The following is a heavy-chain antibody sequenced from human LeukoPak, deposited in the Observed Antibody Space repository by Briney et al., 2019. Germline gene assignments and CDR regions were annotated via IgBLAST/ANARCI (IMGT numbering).Heavy chain of an antibody. Sequence: GGSLRLSCAASGFTFDDYAMHWVRHAPGKGLEWVSGISWNSGSIGYADSVKGRFTISRDNAKNSLYLQMNSLKIEDTAVYYCCTTVISSRYMDVWGKGTTVAISS. V-gene: IGHV3-9*01. D-gene: IGHD4-23*01. CDR1: GFTFDDYA. J-gene: IGHJ6*03. CDR2: ISWNSGSI. CDR3: CTTVISSRYMDV.